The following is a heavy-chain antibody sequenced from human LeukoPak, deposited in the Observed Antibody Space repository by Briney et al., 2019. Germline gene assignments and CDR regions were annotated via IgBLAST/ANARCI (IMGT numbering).Heavy chain of an antibody. Sequence: PSETLSLTCAVYGGSFSGYYWSWIRQPPGKGLEWIGEINHSGSTNYNPSLKSRVTISVDTSKNQSSLKLSSVTAADTAVYYCSVMGSSSWYDFHDYFDYWGQGTLVTVSS. CDR2: INHSGST. V-gene: IGHV4-34*01. CDR3: SVMGSSSWYDFHDYFDY. D-gene: IGHD6-13*01. J-gene: IGHJ4*02. CDR1: GGSFSGYY.